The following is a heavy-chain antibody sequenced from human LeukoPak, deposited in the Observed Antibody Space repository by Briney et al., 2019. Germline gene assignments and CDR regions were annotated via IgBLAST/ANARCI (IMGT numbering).Heavy chain of an antibody. CDR3: ARDLGYSGYDLAFDI. D-gene: IGHD5-12*01. CDR2: IIPILGIA. V-gene: IGHV1-69*04. Sequence: ASVKVSCKASGGTFSSYAISWVRQAPGQGLEWMRRIIPILGIANYAQKFQGRVTITADKSTSTAYMELSSLRSEDTAVYYCARDLGYSGYDLAFDIWGQGTMVTVSS. J-gene: IGHJ3*02. CDR1: GGTFSSYA.